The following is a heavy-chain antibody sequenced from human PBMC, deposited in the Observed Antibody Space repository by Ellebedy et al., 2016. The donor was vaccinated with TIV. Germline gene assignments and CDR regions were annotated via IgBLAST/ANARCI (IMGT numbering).Heavy chain of an antibody. J-gene: IGHJ4*01. Sequence: GESLKIPCAASGFTFSRHWMHWIRQAPGKGLVWLSRINGDGGFTSHADFVKGRFTISRDNAKNTLYLQMNKLKAEDTAMYYCSTLSDTGYWGHGTLVTVSS. CDR1: GFTFSRHW. D-gene: IGHD2-21*02. CDR2: INGDGGFT. CDR3: STLSDTGY. V-gene: IGHV3-74*01.